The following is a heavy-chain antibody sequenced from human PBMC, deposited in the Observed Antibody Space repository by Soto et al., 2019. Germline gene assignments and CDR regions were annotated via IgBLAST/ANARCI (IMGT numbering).Heavy chain of an antibody. CDR2: INPNSGGT. V-gene: IGHV1-2*04. J-gene: IGHJ6*02. D-gene: IGHD6-6*01. CDR1: GYTFTGYY. Sequence: GASVKVSCKASGYTFTGYYMHWVRQAPGQGLEWMGWINPNSGGTNYAQKFQGWVTMTRDTSISTAYMELSRLRSDDTAVYYCARDSEYSSSLQLPYYYHGMDVWGQGTTVTVSS. CDR3: ARDSEYSSSLQLPYYYHGMDV.